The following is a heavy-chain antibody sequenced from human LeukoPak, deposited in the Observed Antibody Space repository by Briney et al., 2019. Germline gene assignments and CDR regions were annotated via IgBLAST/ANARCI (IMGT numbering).Heavy chain of an antibody. CDR3: ARLRGLDAFDI. Sequence: SETLSLTCAVYGGSFSGYYWSWIRQPPGKGLEWIGYIYYSGSTNYNPSLKSRVTISVDTSKNQFSLKLSSVTAADTAVYYCARLRGLDAFDIWGQGTMVTVSS. V-gene: IGHV4-59*08. CDR2: IYYSGST. D-gene: IGHD1-26*01. CDR1: GGSFSGYY. J-gene: IGHJ3*02.